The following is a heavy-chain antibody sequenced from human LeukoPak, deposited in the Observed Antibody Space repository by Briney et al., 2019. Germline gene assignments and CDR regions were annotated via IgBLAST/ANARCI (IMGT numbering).Heavy chain of an antibody. CDR2: ISYDGSNK. Sequence: GGSLRLSCAASGFTVSSYAMHWVRQAPGKGLEWVAVISYDGSNKYYADSVKGRFTISRDNSKNTLYLQMNSLRAEDTAVYYCARDGQAVTDNYFDYWGQGTLVTVSS. D-gene: IGHD2-21*02. V-gene: IGHV3-30-3*01. CDR3: ARDGQAVTDNYFDY. J-gene: IGHJ4*02. CDR1: GFTVSSYA.